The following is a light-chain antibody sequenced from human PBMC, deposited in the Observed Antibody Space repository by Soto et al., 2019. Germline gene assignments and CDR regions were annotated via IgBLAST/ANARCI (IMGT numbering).Light chain of an antibody. CDR2: GTS. J-gene: IGKJ1*01. CDR1: HSVSGN. V-gene: IGKV3-15*01. Sequence: EIVVTQCPSTVPVSPRERATLSCRASHSVSGNLAWYQQKPGQAPRLLIYGTSTRATGIPARFSGSGSGTEFTLTISSLQSEDFAVYCCQQYYKWPWTFGQGTKVDIK. CDR3: QQYYKWPWT.